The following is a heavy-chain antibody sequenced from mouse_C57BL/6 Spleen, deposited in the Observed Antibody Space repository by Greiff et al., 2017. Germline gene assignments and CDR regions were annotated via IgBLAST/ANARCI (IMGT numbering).Heavy chain of an antibody. Sequence: DVKLQESGPGLVKPSQSLSLTCSVTGYSITSGYYWNWIRQFPGNKLEWMGYISYDGSNNYNPSLKNRISITRDTSKNQFFLKLNSVTTEDTATYYCARASYDYDYAMDYWGQGTSVTVSS. J-gene: IGHJ4*01. V-gene: IGHV3-6*01. CDR1: GYSITSGYY. CDR2: ISYDGSN. D-gene: IGHD2-4*01. CDR3: ARASYDYDYAMDY.